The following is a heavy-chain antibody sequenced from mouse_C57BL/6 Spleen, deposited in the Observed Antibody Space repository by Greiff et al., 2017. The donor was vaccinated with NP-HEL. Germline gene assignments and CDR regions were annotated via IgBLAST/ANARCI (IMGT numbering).Heavy chain of an antibody. J-gene: IGHJ3*01. CDR2: ISDGGSYT. V-gene: IGHV5-4*01. Sequence: EVQRVESGGGLVKPGGSLKLSCAASGFTFSSYAMSWVRQTPEKRLEWVATISDGGSYTYYPDNVKGRFTISRDNAKNNLYLQMSHLKSEDTAMYYCAREGRAPFAYWGQGTLVTVSA. CDR1: GFTFSSYA. D-gene: IGHD1-3*01. CDR3: AREGRAPFAY.